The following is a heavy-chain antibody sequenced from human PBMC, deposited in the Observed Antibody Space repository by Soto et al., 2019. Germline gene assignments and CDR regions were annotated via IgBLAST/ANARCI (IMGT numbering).Heavy chain of an antibody. Sequence: GGSLRLSCAASGFTFSSYAMSWVRQAPGKGLEWVSAISGSGGSTYYADSVKGRFTISRDNSKNTLYLQMNSLRAEDTAVYYCVKGSLMFYNDFWSEYGRVFGYWGQGTLVTVSS. CDR1: GFTFSSYA. CDR3: VKGSLMFYNDFWSEYGRVFGY. D-gene: IGHD3-3*01. CDR2: ISGSGGST. J-gene: IGHJ4*02. V-gene: IGHV3-23*01.